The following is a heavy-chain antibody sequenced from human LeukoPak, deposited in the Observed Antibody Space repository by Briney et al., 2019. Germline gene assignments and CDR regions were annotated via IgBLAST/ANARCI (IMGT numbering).Heavy chain of an antibody. Sequence: SVKVSCKASGYTFTSFDINWVRQAPGQGLEWMGGIIPIFGTANYAQKFQGRVTITADESTSTAYMELSSLRSEDTAVYYCARDPHYYDSSGHPYHFDYWGQGTLVTVSS. D-gene: IGHD3-22*01. J-gene: IGHJ4*02. CDR3: ARDPHYYDSSGHPYHFDY. CDR1: GYTFTSFD. CDR2: IIPIFGTA. V-gene: IGHV1-69*13.